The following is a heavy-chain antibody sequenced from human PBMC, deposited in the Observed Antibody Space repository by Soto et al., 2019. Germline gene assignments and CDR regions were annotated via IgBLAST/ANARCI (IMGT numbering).Heavy chain of an antibody. CDR2: MIYRGTA. V-gene: IGHV4-59*01. CDR3: ARYDFLAYYFDL. J-gene: IGHJ4*02. D-gene: IGHD3-3*01. CDR1: GPSITSYY. Sequence: PSETLSLTCSVSGPSITSYYWSWIRRPPGKGLEWIGYMIYRGTANYNPSLKSRVTISVETSKNQFSLNLSSVSTADTAMYFCARYDFLAYYFDLWGPGTLVTVSS.